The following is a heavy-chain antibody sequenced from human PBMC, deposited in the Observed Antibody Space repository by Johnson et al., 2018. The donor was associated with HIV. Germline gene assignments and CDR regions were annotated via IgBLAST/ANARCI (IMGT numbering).Heavy chain of an antibody. J-gene: IGHJ3*02. V-gene: IGHV3-30*03. CDR3: ARATFCYDTLDGCQREAFDI. CDR1: GFSFSDYY. CDR2: VSYDGPDK. Sequence: QVQLVESGGGLVQPGGSLRLSCAASGFSFSDYYMSWIRQAPGKGLEWVAVVSYDGPDKYYADSVKGRFTISRDNSNNTLYLQMNSLRAEDTAVYYCARATFCYDTLDGCQREAFDIWGQGTMVTVSS. D-gene: IGHD3-9*01.